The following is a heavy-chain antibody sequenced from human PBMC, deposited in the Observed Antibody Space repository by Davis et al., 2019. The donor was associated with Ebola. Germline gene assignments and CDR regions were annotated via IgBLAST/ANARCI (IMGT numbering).Heavy chain of an antibody. CDR2: IRSKDYGGTA. V-gene: IGHV3-49*04. CDR1: GFTFGDYT. Sequence: GESLKISCTTSGFTFGDYTMSWVRQTPGKGLEWVGLIRSKDYGGTAEYAASVKGRFTISRDDSKSIAYLQMKSLKTEDTAVYYCTRVGAKWELLYYFDYWGRGTLVTVSS. J-gene: IGHJ4*02. CDR3: TRVGAKWELLYYFDY. D-gene: IGHD1-26*01.